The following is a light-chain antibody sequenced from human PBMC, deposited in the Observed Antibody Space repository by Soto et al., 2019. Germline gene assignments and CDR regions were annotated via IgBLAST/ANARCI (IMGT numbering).Light chain of an antibody. V-gene: IGKV3-20*01. CDR1: QSVSSSY. Sequence: EIVLTQSPGTLSLSPGERATLSCRASQSVSSSYVAWYQQRPGQAPRLLIYGASSRASGIPDRFSGSGSGTDFTLTTSGLEPEFFAVYYCQQYGSSPRTFGGGTKVEIK. CDR2: GAS. CDR3: QQYGSSPRT. J-gene: IGKJ4*01.